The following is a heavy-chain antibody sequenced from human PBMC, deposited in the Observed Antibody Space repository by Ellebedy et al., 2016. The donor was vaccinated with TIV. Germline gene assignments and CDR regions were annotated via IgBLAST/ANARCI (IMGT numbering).Heavy chain of an antibody. CDR1: GGTFSSYA. J-gene: IGHJ5*02. V-gene: IGHV1-69*13. D-gene: IGHD3-10*01. CDR3: ARGGTMVRGVRGDNWFDP. CDR2: IIPIFGTA. Sequence: SVKVSXXASGGTFSSYAISWVRQAPGQGLEWMGGIIPIFGTANYAQKFQGRVTITADESTSTAYMELSSLRSEDAAVYYCARGGTMVRGVRGDNWFDPWGQGTLVTVSS.